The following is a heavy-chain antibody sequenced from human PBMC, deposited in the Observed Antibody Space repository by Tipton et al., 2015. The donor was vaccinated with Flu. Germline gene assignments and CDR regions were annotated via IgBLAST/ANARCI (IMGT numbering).Heavy chain of an antibody. D-gene: IGHD3-22*01. V-gene: IGHV4-59*01. J-gene: IGHJ4*02. CDR2: IYYSGST. CDR3: ARDRVDSSGFIDY. Sequence: LSCTVSGGSISSYYWSWIRQPPGKGLEWIGYIYYSGSTNYNPSLKSRVTISVDTSKNQFSVKLSSVTAADTAVYYCARDRVDSSGFIDYWGQGTLVTVSS. CDR1: GGSISSYY.